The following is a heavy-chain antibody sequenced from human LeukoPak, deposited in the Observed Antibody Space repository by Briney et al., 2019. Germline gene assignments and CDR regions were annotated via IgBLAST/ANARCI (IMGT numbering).Heavy chain of an antibody. D-gene: IGHD4-17*01. V-gene: IGHV3-23*01. CDR1: GFTFSNYA. CDR2: ISGSASST. Sequence: AGGSLRLSCAASGFTFSNYAMNWVRQAPGKGLEWVSGISGSASSTYYADSMKGRFTIARDNSKNTLYLQMNSLRAEDTAVYYCAKNYGDYEDVFDYWGQGTLVTVSS. J-gene: IGHJ4*02. CDR3: AKNYGDYEDVFDY.